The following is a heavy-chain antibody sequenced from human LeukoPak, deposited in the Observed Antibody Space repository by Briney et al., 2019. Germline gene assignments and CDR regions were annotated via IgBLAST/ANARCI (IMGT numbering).Heavy chain of an antibody. CDR2: ISGSGGST. CDR3: AKVPGYYDSSGYTLGRVDY. D-gene: IGHD3-22*01. V-gene: IGHV3-23*01. J-gene: IGHJ4*02. CDR1: GFTFDDYA. Sequence: GRSLRLSCAASGFTFDDYAMHWVRQAPGKGLEWVSAISGSGGSTYYADSVKGRFTISRDNSKDTLYLQMNSLRAEDTAVYYCAKVPGYYDSSGYTLGRVDYWGQGTLITVSS.